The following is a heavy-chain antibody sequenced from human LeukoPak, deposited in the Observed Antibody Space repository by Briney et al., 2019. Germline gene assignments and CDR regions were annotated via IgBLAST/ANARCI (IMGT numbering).Heavy chain of an antibody. CDR2: IYPNSGAT. V-gene: IGHV1-2*02. Sequence: ASVKVSCKTSGYTFTAYYMYWLRQASGQGLECMGWIYPNSGATGYAQNFQGRVTMTRDTSVSTIYMELSRLRSDDTAVYYCARDGVSTTPDFDYWGQGTLVTVSS. D-gene: IGHD2-8*01. J-gene: IGHJ4*02. CDR1: GYTFTAYY. CDR3: ARDGVSTTPDFDY.